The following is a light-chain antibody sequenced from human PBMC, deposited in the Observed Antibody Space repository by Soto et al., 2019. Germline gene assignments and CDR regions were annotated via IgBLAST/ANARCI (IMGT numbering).Light chain of an antibody. CDR3: QQANSFPIT. CDR2: AAS. J-gene: IGKJ5*01. V-gene: IGKV1-12*01. CDR1: QGISSW. Sequence: DIHMTRSPSSVSSSVGYIVTMTCLASQGISSWLAWYQQKPGKAPKLLIYAASSLQSGVPSRFSGSGSGTDFTLTISSLQPEDFATYYCQQANSFPITFGQGTRLEIK.